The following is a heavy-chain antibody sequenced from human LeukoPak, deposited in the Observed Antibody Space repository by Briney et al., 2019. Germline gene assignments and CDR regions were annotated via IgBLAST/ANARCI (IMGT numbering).Heavy chain of an antibody. CDR3: ARLVVDSHAFDV. D-gene: IGHD6-19*01. CDR2: LYSVGTI. V-gene: IGHV3-53*01. CDR1: GFTVSGCY. Sequence: PGGSLRLSCAASGFTVSGCYMSWIRQAPGKGLEWVSILYSVGTIYYADSVKGRFTISRDNSKNTLYLQMNSLRVEDAAVYYCARLVVDSHAFDVWGQGTMVTVSS. J-gene: IGHJ3*01.